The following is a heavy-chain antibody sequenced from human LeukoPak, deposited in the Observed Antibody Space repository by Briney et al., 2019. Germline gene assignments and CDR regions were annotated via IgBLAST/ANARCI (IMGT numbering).Heavy chain of an antibody. CDR2: INADGSTT. J-gene: IGHJ4*02. CDR3: VRSEKYYYDSSDHYAFDN. Sequence: QTGGSLRLSCAASGFTFSRNWMHWVRQTPGKGLVWVSRINADGSTTTYADSVKGRFTISRDNAKNTLYLQMSSLRAEDTAVYFCVRSEKYYYDSSDHYAFDNWGQGTLVTVSS. V-gene: IGHV3-74*01. D-gene: IGHD3-22*01. CDR1: GFTFSRNW.